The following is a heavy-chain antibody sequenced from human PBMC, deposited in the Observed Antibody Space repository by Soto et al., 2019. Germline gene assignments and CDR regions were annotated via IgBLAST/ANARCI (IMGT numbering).Heavy chain of an antibody. D-gene: IGHD5-18*01. CDR1: GDSVSSNSAA. CDR3: ARGRVDSYGYGARYYYYGMDV. V-gene: IGHV6-1*01. Sequence: SQTLSLTCAISGDSVSSNSAAWNWIRQSPSRGLEWLGRTYYRSKWYNDYAVSVKSRITINPDTSKNQFSLQLNSVTPEDTAVYYCARGRVDSYGYGARYYYYGMDVWGKGTTVTVSS. J-gene: IGHJ6*04. CDR2: TYYRSKWYN.